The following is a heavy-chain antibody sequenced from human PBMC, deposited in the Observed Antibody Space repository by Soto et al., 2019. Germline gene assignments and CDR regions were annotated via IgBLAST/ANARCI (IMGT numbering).Heavy chain of an antibody. D-gene: IGHD6-13*01. J-gene: IGHJ5*02. CDR2: ISAYNGNT. Sequence: ASVKVSCKASGYTFTSYGISWVRQAPGQGLEWMGWISAYNGNTNYAQKLQGRVTMTTDTSTSTAYLDLRSLRSDDTAVYYCARDYSGSSWSDGWFDPWGQGTLVTVSS. V-gene: IGHV1-18*01. CDR1: GYTFTSYG. CDR3: ARDYSGSSWSDGWFDP.